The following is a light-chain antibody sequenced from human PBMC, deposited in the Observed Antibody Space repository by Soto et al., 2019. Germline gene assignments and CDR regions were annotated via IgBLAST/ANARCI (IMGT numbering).Light chain of an antibody. CDR3: QQSYSTTWT. CDR1: QGISTY. V-gene: IGKV1-39*01. Sequence: IEMTKSPSSLSASVGDRVTITCRASQGISTYLNWYLQKPGKAPKLLIYAASSLQSGVPSRFSGSGSETDFTLTISSLQPEDFATYSCQQSYSTTWTFGQGTKVDIK. CDR2: AAS. J-gene: IGKJ1*01.